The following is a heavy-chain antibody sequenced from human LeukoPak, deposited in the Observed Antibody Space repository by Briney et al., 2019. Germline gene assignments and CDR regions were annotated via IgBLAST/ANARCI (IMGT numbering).Heavy chain of an antibody. D-gene: IGHD7-27*01. Sequence: GRSLRLSCARSGFTFSTDGMHWVPQAPGKGLEWVAVVSYDGSNKYYADSVKGRFTISRDNSKNTLYLQMNSLRAEDTAVYYCAKNWGKWGYAYYFAHWGQGTLVTVSS. CDR3: AKNWGKWGYAYYFAH. V-gene: IGHV3-30*18. J-gene: IGHJ4*02. CDR1: GFTFSTDG. CDR2: VSYDGSNK.